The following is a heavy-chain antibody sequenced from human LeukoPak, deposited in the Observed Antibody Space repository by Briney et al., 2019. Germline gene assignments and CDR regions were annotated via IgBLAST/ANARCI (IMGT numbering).Heavy chain of an antibody. V-gene: IGHV3-74*01. J-gene: IGHJ6*03. Sequence: VRQAPGKGLVWVSRINSDGSSTSYADSVKGRFTISRDNAKNTLYLQMNSLRAEDTAVYYCARVEGPMDVWGKGTTVTVSS. D-gene: IGHD5-24*01. CDR3: ARVEGPMDV. CDR2: INSDGSST.